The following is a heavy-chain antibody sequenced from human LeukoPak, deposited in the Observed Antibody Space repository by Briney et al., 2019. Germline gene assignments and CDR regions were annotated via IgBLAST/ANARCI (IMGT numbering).Heavy chain of an antibody. J-gene: IGHJ4*02. CDR2: INPSGGST. V-gene: IGHV1-46*01. CDR1: GYTFTSHH. Sequence: ASVKVSCKAFGYTFTSHHMHWVRQAPGQGLEWMGIINPSGGSTNYAQKFQGRVTMTRDMSTSTVYMELSSLRSEDTAVYYCARDVSPGIAVAGIRWSFDYWGQGTLVTVSS. CDR3: ARDVSPGIAVAGIRWSFDY. D-gene: IGHD6-19*01.